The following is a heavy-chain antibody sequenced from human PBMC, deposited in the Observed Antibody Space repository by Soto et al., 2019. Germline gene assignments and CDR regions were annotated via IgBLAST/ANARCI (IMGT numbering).Heavy chain of an antibody. Sequence: GGSLRLSCAASGFTFSSYGMHWVRQAPGKGLEWVAVIWYDGSNKYYADSVKGRFTISRDNSKNTLYLQMNSLRAEDTAVYYCAREHQQLVNPRYNCFDPWGQGTLVTVSS. CDR3: AREHQQLVNPRYNCFDP. J-gene: IGHJ5*02. D-gene: IGHD6-13*01. CDR2: IWYDGSNK. V-gene: IGHV3-33*01. CDR1: GFTFSSYG.